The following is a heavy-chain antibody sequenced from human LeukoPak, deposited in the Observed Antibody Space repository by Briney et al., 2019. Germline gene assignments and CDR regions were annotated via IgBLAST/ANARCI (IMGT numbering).Heavy chain of an antibody. CDR1: GFTFSSYS. V-gene: IGHV3-48*01. CDR2: ISSSSTTI. Sequence: GGSLRLSCAASGFTFSSYSMNWVRQAPGKGLEWVSYISSSSTTIYYADSVQGRFTISRDNAKNSLYLQMNSLRAEDTAVYYCARVQMSSSLDVWGQGTTVTVSS. J-gene: IGHJ6*02. CDR3: ARVQMSSSLDV. D-gene: IGHD6-13*01.